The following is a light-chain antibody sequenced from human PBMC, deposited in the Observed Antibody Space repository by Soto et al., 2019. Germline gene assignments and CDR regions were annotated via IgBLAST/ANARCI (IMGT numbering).Light chain of an antibody. V-gene: IGLV2-14*03. J-gene: IGLJ1*01. CDR1: SSDVGGFNS. Sequence: QSALTQPASVSGSPGQSITISCTGTSSDVGGFNSVSWYQLRPGTAPKLILYAVVDRPSGVSYRFFGSKSGNTASLTISALQAAAEAPYFCSSYTSTMTNVFGSGTKLTVL. CDR2: AVV. CDR3: SSYTSTMTNV.